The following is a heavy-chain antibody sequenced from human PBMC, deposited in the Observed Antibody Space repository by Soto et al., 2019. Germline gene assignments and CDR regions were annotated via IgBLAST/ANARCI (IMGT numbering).Heavy chain of an antibody. J-gene: IGHJ4*02. D-gene: IGHD1-1*01. CDR1: GGSISSYY. CDR3: ARAGHWSHKTDFDY. V-gene: IGHV4-59*01. CDR2: IYYSGST. Sequence: SETLSLTCTVSGGSISSYYWSWIRQPPGKGLEWIGYIYYSGSTNYNPSLKSRVTISVDTSKNQFSLKLSSVTAADTAVYYCARAGHWSHKTDFDYWGQGTVVTVSS.